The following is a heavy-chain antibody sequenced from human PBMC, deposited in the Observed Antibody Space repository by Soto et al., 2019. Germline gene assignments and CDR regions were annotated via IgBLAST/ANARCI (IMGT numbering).Heavy chain of an antibody. V-gene: IGHV3-23*01. J-gene: IGHJ4*02. Sequence: EVQLLESGGALVQPGGSLRLSCAASGFTFSSYGMSWVRQAPGKGPEWVSAVSGSGGSTYYADSVKGRFTISRDNSKNTLYLQMNSLRAEDTAVYYCAKPNLFCSSTSCYDYWGQGTLVTVSS. D-gene: IGHD2-2*01. CDR3: AKPNLFCSSTSCYDY. CDR2: VSGSGGST. CDR1: GFTFSSYG.